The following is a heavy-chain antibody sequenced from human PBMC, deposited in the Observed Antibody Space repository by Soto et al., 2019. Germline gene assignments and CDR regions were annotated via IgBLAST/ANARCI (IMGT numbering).Heavy chain of an antibody. J-gene: IGHJ4*02. CDR3: ASGIAAAGTSDFDY. D-gene: IGHD6-13*01. Sequence: ASVKVSCKASGYTFTSYDINWVRQATGQGLEWMGWMNPNSGNTGYAQKFKGRVTMTRNTSISTAYMELSSLRSEDTAVYYCASGIAAAGTSDFDYWGQGTMVTVSS. V-gene: IGHV1-8*01. CDR1: GYTFTSYD. CDR2: MNPNSGNT.